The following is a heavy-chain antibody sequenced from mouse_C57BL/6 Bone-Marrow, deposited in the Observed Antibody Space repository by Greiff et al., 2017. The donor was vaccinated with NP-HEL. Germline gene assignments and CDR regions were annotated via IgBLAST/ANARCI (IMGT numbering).Heavy chain of an antibody. CDR3: KKAGNYYGGDPPWFAY. CDR1: GYTFTDYE. D-gene: IGHD1-1*01. CDR2: IDPETGGT. Sequence: QVQLQQSGAELVRPGASVTLSCKASGYTFTDYEMHWVKQTPVHGLEWIGAIDPETGGTAYNQKFKGKAILTVDKSSSTAYMELRSLPSEDSAVFYCKKAGNYYGGDPPWFAYWGQGTLVTVSA. J-gene: IGHJ3*01. V-gene: IGHV1-15*01.